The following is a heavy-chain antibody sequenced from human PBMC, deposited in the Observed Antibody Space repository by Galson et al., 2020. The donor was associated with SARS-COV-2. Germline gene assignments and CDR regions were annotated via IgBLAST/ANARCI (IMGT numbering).Heavy chain of an antibody. V-gene: IGHV5-51*01. CDR3: ARILGVARSSGMDV. J-gene: IGHJ6*02. Sequence: HGESLKIPCQGSGNSFSQFWLAWVRQMPGKGLEWMGIIYPGDSTAKYSTSFQGQVTMSADKSINTAYRQWSNLRASDTATYYGARILGVARSSGMDVWGQGTTVTVSS. CDR1: GNSFSQFW. D-gene: IGHD6-19*01. CDR2: IYPGDSTA.